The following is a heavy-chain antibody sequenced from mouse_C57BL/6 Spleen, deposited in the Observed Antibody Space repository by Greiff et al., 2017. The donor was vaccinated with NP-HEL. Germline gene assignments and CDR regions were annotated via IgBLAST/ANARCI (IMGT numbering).Heavy chain of an antibody. V-gene: IGHV3-6*01. CDR3: ARVYYGYDEYFDV. Sequence: VQLQQSGPGLVKPSQSLSLTCSVTGYSITSGYYWNWIRQFPGNKLEWMGYISYDGSNNYNPSLKNRISITRDTSKNQFFLKLNSVTTEDTATYYCARVYYGYDEYFDVWGTGTTVTVSS. J-gene: IGHJ1*03. D-gene: IGHD2-2*01. CDR1: GYSITSGYY. CDR2: ISYDGSN.